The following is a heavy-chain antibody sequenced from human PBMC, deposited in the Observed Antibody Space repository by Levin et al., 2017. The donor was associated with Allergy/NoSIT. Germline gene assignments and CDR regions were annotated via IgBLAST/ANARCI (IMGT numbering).Heavy chain of an antibody. D-gene: IGHD6-13*01. J-gene: IGHJ4*02. CDR1: GFTFNNAW. CDR3: ITEYYSSSWFEY. V-gene: IGHV3-15*01. CDR2: IKSKTNGGTT. Sequence: GGSLRLSCAASGFTFNNAWMSWVRQAPGKGLEWVGRIKSKTNGGTTDYAAPVKGRFTISRDDSKNTLYLQMNSLKTEDTAVYYCITEYYSSSWFEYWGQGTQVTVSS.